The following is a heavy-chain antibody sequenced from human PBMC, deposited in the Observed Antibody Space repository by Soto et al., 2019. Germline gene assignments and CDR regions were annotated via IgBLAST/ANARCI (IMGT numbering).Heavy chain of an antibody. CDR2: ISGSGGST. V-gene: IGHV3-23*01. CDR1: GFTFSSYA. J-gene: IGHJ4*02. Sequence: EVQLLESGGGLVQPGGSLRLSCAASGFTFSSYAMSWVRQAPGKGLEWVSAISGSGGSTYYADSVKGRFTISRDKSKNSLYLQMNSLRAEDTAVYYCAKTVSGYPIFDYWGQGTLVTVSS. CDR3: AKTVSGYPIFDY. D-gene: IGHD3-22*01.